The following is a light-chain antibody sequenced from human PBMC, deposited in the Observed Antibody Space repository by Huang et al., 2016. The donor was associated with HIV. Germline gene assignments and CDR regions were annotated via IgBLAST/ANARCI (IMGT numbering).Light chain of an antibody. V-gene: IGKV1-5*03. J-gene: IGKJ4*01. Sequence: DIQMTQSPSTVSASVGDRVTITCRASQSINTWLAWYQQKPGNAPKLLIYKASSLESGVPSRFSGSGSGTEFTLTISSLQPDDFAIYYCQQYNSYSPLTFGGGTKVEIK. CDR3: QQYNSYSPLT. CDR2: KAS. CDR1: QSINTW.